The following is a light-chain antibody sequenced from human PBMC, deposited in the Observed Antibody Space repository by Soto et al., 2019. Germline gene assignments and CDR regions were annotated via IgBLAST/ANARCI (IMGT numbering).Light chain of an antibody. J-gene: IGLJ3*02. V-gene: IGLV3-21*02. CDR2: DDR. Sequence: SYELTQPPSVSVAPGQTARITCGGSNIGGRSVHWYQQKPGQAPILVVYDDRDRPSGIPERFSGSNSGNTATLTISRVEVGDEAVYYCQVWDSSSDHWVFGGGTKLTVL. CDR1: NIGGRS. CDR3: QVWDSSSDHWV.